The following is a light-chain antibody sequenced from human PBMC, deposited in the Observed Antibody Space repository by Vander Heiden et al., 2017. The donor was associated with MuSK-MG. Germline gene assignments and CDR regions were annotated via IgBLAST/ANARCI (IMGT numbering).Light chain of an antibody. V-gene: IGLV2-14*01. CDR3: SSYTSSSPNWV. Sequence: QSALPPPASVSGSPGHSITISCTGTSSDVGGYNYVSWYQQHPGKAPKLMIYDVSNRPSGVSNRFSGSKSGNTASLTISGLQAEDEADYYCSSYTSSSPNWVFGGGTKLTVL. J-gene: IGLJ3*02. CDR1: SSDVGGYNY. CDR2: DVS.